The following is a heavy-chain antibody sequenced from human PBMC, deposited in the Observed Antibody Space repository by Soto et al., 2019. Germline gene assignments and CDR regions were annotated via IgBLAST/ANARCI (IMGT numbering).Heavy chain of an antibody. CDR2: MNPHSGNT. Sequence: QVQLEQSGAEVKKPGASVKVSCKASGYSFTNYDFNWVRQATGQGLEWMGWMNPHSGNTGYAQKFRGRVTMTSNSSISTAYMELSGLKSEDTAVYYCARGDDYDTSGYSSWGEGTLVIVSS. D-gene: IGHD3-22*01. CDR1: GYSFTNYD. J-gene: IGHJ4*02. V-gene: IGHV1-8*01. CDR3: ARGDDYDTSGYSS.